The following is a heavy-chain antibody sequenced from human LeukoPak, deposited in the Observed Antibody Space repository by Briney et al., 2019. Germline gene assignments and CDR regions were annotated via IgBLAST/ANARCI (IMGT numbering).Heavy chain of an antibody. CDR1: GLTFSSYW. J-gene: IGHJ4*02. CDR2: INSDGSST. CDR3: ARVRVGTTTFDY. Sequence: GGSLRLSRAASGLTFSSYWMHWVRQAPGKGLVWVSRINSDGSSTSYADSVKGRFIISRDNAKNTLYMQMNSLRAEDTAVYYCARVRVGTTTFDYWGQGTLVTVSS. D-gene: IGHD1-26*01. V-gene: IGHV3-74*01.